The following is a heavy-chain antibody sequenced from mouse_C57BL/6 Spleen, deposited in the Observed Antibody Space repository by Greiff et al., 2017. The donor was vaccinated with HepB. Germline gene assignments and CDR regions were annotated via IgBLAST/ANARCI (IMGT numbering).Heavy chain of an antibody. CDR1: GYTFTDYY. V-gene: IGHV1-19*01. D-gene: IGHD2-4*01. CDR2: INPYNGGT. CDR3: ARGIYYDYDPYFDY. J-gene: IGHJ2*01. Sequence: EVQLQQSGPVLVKPGASVKMSCKASGYTFTDYYMNWVKQSHGKSLEWIGVINPYNGGTSYNQKFKGKATLTVDKSSSTAYMELNSLTSEDSAVYYCARGIYYDYDPYFDYWGQGTTLTVSS.